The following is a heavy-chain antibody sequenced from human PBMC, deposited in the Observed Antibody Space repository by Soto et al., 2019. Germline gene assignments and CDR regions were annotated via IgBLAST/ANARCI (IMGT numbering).Heavy chain of an antibody. D-gene: IGHD2-8*02. J-gene: IGHJ5*02. V-gene: IGHV4-59*12. CDR2: IYYSAST. CDR1: GGSISSYY. CDR3: ATLPPRIVVVVTPIPT. Sequence: SETLSLTCTVSGGSISSYYWSWIRQPPGKGLEWIGYIYYSASTNYNPSLKSRVTISVDTSKNQFSLNLSSVTAADTAVYYCATLPPRIVVVVTPIPTWGQGTLVTVSS.